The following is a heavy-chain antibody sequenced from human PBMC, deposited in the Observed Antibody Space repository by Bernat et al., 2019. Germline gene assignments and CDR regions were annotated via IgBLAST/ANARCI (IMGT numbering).Heavy chain of an antibody. CDR3: AKELFPYLRTERGFFDY. Sequence: EVQLVESGGGLVQPGGSLKLSCAASGFTFSGSAMHWVRQASGKGLEWVGRIRSKANSYATAYAASVKGRFTISRDDSKNTAYLQMNSLKTEDTAVYYCAKELFPYLRTERGFFDYWGQGTLVTVSS. D-gene: IGHD2-21*01. J-gene: IGHJ4*02. V-gene: IGHV3-73*02. CDR1: GFTFSGSA. CDR2: IRSKANSYAT.